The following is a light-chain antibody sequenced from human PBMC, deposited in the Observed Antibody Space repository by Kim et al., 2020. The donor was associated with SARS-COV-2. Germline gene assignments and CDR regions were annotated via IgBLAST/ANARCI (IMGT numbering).Light chain of an antibody. J-gene: IGKJ5*01. CDR2: AAS. CDR3: HQSYSAPRLT. V-gene: IGKV1-39*01. Sequence: SIGDIVTISCRASQNIDTYLNWFQQKPGKAPKLLIFAASALHSGVPSRFSGAGSGSAFTLTINSLQSDDFATYFCHQSYSAPRLTFGQGTRLEIK. CDR1: QNIDTY.